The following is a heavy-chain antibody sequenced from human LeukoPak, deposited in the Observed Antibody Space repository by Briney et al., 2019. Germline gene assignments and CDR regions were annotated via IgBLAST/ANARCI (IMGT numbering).Heavy chain of an antibody. V-gene: IGHV4-59*01. Sequence: PSETLSPTCTVSGGSINGYYWSWIRLPPGKGLEWIGYMYSSGSTNYNPFLRSRVAISVDTSKSQFSLKLDSVTAADSAVYYCARGRVVGNTGYYFDYWGQGVLVTVSS. CDR3: ARGRVVGNTGYYFDY. J-gene: IGHJ4*02. CDR1: GGSINGYY. D-gene: IGHD1-14*01. CDR2: MYSSGST.